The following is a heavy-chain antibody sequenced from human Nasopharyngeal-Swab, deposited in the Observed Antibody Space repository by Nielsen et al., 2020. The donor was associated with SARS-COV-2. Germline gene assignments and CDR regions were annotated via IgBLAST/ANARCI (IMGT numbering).Heavy chain of an antibody. D-gene: IGHD1-26*01. V-gene: IGHV4-59*13. Sequence: SETLSLTCTVSGGSISSYYWSWIRQPPGKGLEWIGYIYYSGSTNYNPSLKSRVTISVDASKNQFSLKLSSVTAADTAVYYCTTVAGSYGRFDYWGQGTLVTVSS. CDR3: TTVAGSYGRFDY. CDR2: IYYSGST. CDR1: GGSISSYY. J-gene: IGHJ4*02.